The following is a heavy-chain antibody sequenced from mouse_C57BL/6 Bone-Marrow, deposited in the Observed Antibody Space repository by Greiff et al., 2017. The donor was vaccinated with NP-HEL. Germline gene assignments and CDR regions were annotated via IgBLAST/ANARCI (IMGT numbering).Heavy chain of an antibody. CDR3: AKSTTGV. Sequence: EVKLVDSGGALVKPGGSLKLSCAASGFTFSSYGMSWVRQTPDKRLEWVATISSGGSYTYYPDSVKGRFTISRDNAKNTLYLQMSSLKSEDTAMDDCAKSTTGVWGTGTTVTVSS. J-gene: IGHJ1*03. CDR2: ISSGGSYT. V-gene: IGHV5-6*01. CDR1: GFTFSSYG. D-gene: IGHD1-1*01.